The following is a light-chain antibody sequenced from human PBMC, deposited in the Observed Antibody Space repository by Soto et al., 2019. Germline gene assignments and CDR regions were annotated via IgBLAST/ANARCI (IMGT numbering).Light chain of an antibody. CDR1: QSVSSNS. J-gene: IGKJ1*01. CDR2: GAS. V-gene: IGKV3-20*01. CDR3: HQYGSSPT. Sequence: EIVWTQSPDTLSLSRGERATLSCRASQSVSSNSLAWYQQKPGQAPRLLIYGASSRATGIPDRFSGSGSRTDFTLTISRLEPEDFAVYYCHQYGSSPTFGQGTKVDSK.